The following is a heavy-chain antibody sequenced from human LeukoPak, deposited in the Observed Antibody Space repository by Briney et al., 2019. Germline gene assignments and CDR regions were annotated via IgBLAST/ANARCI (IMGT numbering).Heavy chain of an antibody. CDR3: ARREGGYFDWLYGPYYYYGMDV. CDR1: GFTFSSYS. J-gene: IGHJ6*02. CDR2: ISSSSSYI. V-gene: IGHV3-21*01. D-gene: IGHD3-9*01. Sequence: PGGSLRLSCAASGFTFSSYSMNWVRQAPGKGLEWVSSISSSSSYIYYADSVKGRFTISRDNAKNSLYLQMNSLRAEDTAVYYCARREGGYFDWLYGPYYYYGMDVWGQGTTVTVSS.